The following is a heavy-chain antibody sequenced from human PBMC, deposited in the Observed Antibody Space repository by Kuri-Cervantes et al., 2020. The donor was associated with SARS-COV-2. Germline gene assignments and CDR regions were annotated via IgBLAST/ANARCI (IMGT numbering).Heavy chain of an antibody. V-gene: IGHV1-69*04. CDR3: ARGEIASTVLGYCSSTSCRYYGMDV. J-gene: IGHJ6*02. CDR2: IIPILGIA. Sequence: SVKVSCKASGGTFSSHAISWVRQAPGQGLEWMGRIIPILGIANYAQKFQGRVTITADKSTSTAYMELSSLRSEDTAVYYCARGEIASTVLGYCSSTSCRYYGMDVWGQGTTVTVSS. D-gene: IGHD2-2*01. CDR1: GGTFSSHA.